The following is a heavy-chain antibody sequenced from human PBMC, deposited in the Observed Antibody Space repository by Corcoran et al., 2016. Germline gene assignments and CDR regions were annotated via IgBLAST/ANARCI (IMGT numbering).Heavy chain of an antibody. CDR1: GFTFSSYS. J-gene: IGHJ6*02. CDR3: ARGPWLESNYCMDV. CDR2: ISSSSSTI. D-gene: IGHD5-12*01. Sequence: EVQLVESGGGLVQPGGSLRLSCAASGFTFSSYSMNWVRQAPGKGLEWVSYISSSSSTIYYADSVKGRFTISRDNAKNSLYLQMNSLRDEDTAVYYCARGPWLESNYCMDVWGQGTTVTVSS. V-gene: IGHV3-48*02.